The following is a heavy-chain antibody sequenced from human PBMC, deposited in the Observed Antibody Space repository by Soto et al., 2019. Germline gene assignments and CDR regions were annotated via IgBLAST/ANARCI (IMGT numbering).Heavy chain of an antibody. Sequence: ASETLSLTCTVSGGSISSYYWSWIRQPPGKGLEWIGYIYYSGSTNYNPSLKSRVTMSVDTSKNQLSLRLSSVTAADTAVYYCVRRTDYSHEPSYKEVWGTGPTVTVSS. V-gene: IGHV4-59*08. CDR2: IYYSGST. J-gene: IGHJ6*03. CDR1: GGSISSYY. CDR3: VRRTDYSHEPSYKEV. D-gene: IGHD3-16*01.